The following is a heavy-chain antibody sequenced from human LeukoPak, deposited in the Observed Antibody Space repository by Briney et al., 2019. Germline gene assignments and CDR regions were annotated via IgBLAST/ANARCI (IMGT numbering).Heavy chain of an antibody. V-gene: IGHV1-69*01. CDR2: IIPIFGTA. J-gene: IGHJ6*03. D-gene: IGHD1-7*01. Sequence: SVKVSCKASGGTFSSYAISWVRQAPGQGLEWMGGIIPIFGTANYAQKFQGRVTITADESTSTAYMELSSLRSEDTAVYYCAREPRGRITGTTGPYYYYMDVWGEGTTVTVSS. CDR3: AREPRGRITGTTGPYYYYMDV. CDR1: GGTFSSYA.